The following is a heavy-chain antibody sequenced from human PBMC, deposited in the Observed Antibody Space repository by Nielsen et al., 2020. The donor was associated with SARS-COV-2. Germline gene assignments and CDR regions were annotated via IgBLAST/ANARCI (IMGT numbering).Heavy chain of an antibody. CDR3: TRVGCGGDCYSLDFDY. CDR2: IRSKAYGGTT. V-gene: IGHV3-49*04. D-gene: IGHD2-21*02. Sequence: GESLKISCAASGFTFSSYEMSWVRQAPGKGLEWVGFIRSKAYGGTTEYAASVKGRFTISRDDSKSIAYLQMNSLKTEDTAVYYCTRVGCGGDCYSLDFDYWGQGTLVTVSS. CDR1: GFTFSSYE. J-gene: IGHJ4*02.